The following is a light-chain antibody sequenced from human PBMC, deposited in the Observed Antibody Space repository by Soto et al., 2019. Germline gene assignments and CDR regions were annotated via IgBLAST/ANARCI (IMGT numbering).Light chain of an antibody. V-gene: IGKV3-15*01. CDR1: HSVSSN. CDR3: HQYNFWPT. Sequence: IVMTHSPATLSGSPGEIATLSVRAVHSVSSNLAWYQQKPGQSPSLLIYGTSTRATGIPARFSGSGSGTEFTLTISSLQSEDFAVYYCHQYNFWPTFGQGTKVDNK. CDR2: GTS. J-gene: IGKJ1*01.